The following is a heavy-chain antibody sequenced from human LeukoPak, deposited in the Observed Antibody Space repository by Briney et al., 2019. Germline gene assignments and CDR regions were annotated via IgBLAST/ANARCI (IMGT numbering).Heavy chain of an antibody. CDR1: GFTFGDYA. V-gene: IGHV3-49*04. Sequence: GGSLRLSCTASGFTFGDYAMSWVRQALGKGLEWVGFIRSKAYGGTTEYAASVKGRFTISRDDSKSIAYLQMNSLKTEDTAVYYCTNSLLLGYCSGGSCYADFDYWGQGTLVTVSS. J-gene: IGHJ4*02. CDR2: IRSKAYGGTT. CDR3: TNSLLLGYCSGGSCYADFDY. D-gene: IGHD2-15*01.